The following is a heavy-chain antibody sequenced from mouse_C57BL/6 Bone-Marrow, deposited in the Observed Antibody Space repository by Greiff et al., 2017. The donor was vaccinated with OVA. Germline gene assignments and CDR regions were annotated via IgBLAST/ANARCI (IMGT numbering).Heavy chain of an antibody. Sequence: EVKLVESGGGLVKPGGSLKLSCAASGFTFSSYAMSWVRQTPEKRLEWVATISDGGSYTYYPDNVKGRFTISRDNSKNNLYLQLSQLKSEDTAMYCCAREWFAYGGQGNLVTVSA. CDR1: GFTFSSYA. J-gene: IGHJ3*01. CDR3: AREWFAY. V-gene: IGHV5-4*01. CDR2: ISDGGSYT.